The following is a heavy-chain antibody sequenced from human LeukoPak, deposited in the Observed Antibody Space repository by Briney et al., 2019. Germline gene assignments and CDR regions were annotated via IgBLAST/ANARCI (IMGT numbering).Heavy chain of an antibody. V-gene: IGHV4-61*02. D-gene: IGHD3-3*01. CDR3: ASSKIFGVVHP. Sequence: PLSPTCTVSGASIGSGSYYWSWSRQPAGKGLEWIGRIYTSWSTNYNPSLKSRVTISVETSKNQFSLKLSSVTAADTAVYYCASSKIFGVVHPWGQGTLVTVSS. CDR1: GASIGSGSYY. J-gene: IGHJ5*02. CDR2: IYTSWST.